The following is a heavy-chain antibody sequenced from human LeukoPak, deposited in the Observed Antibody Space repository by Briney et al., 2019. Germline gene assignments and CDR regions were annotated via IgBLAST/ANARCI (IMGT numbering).Heavy chain of an antibody. D-gene: IGHD3-9*01. CDR3: AKATRTGYYKTPVDY. V-gene: IGHV3-23*01. CDR1: GYSISSGYY. J-gene: IGHJ4*02. CDR2: ISGSGGST. Sequence: PSETLSLTCTVSGYSISSGYYWGWIRQPPGKGLEWVSAISGSGGSTYYADSVKGRFTISRDNSKNTLYLQMNSLRAEDTAVYYCAKATRTGYYKTPVDYWGQGTLVTVSS.